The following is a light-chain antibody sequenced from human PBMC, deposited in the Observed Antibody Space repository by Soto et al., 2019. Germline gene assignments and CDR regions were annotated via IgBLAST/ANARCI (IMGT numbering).Light chain of an antibody. J-gene: IGKJ4*01. CDR3: QQYYSTPL. V-gene: IGKV4-1*01. Sequence: DIVLTQSPDSLAVSLGERATINCKSSQSGLSSSNNKNYLSWYQQKPGQPPKLLIFWASTRESGVPDRFGGSGSGTDFTLTISSLHAEDVAVYYCQQYYSTPLVGGGTKVEIK. CDR2: WAS. CDR1: QSGLSSSNNKNY.